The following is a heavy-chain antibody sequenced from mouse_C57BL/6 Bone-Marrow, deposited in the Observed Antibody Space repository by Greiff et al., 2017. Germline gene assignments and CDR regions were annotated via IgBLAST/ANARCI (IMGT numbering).Heavy chain of an antibody. CDR1: GFTFSSYG. CDR2: ISSGGSYT. CDR3: ARPYYAMDY. J-gene: IGHJ4*01. Sequence: EVQRVESGGDLVKPGGSLKLSCAASGFTFSSYGMSWVRQTPDKRLEWVATISSGGSYTYYPDSVKGRFTISRDNAKNTLYLQRSSLKSEDTAMYYCARPYYAMDYWGQGTSVTVSS. V-gene: IGHV5-6*01.